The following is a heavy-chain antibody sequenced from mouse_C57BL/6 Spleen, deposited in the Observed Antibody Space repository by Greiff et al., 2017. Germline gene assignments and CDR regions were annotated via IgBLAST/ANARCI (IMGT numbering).Heavy chain of an antibody. D-gene: IGHD2-4*01. CDR3: ASIYYDYDLFAY. Sequence: EVQLQQPGPELVKPGASVKISCKASGYSFTGYFMHWVMQSHGTSLEWIGSINPHNGGTFYNEKFKGKATLTVDKSSSTAHMELRCLTSEDSAVDYYASIYYDYDLFAYWGQGTLVTVSA. V-gene: IGHV1-20*01. CDR2: INPHNGGT. J-gene: IGHJ3*01. CDR1: GYSFTGYF.